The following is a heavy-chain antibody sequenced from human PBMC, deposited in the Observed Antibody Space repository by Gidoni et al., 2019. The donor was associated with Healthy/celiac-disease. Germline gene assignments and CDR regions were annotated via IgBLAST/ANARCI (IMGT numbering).Heavy chain of an antibody. CDR2: INPNNGGT. V-gene: IGHV1-2*04. J-gene: IGHJ4*02. D-gene: IGHD6-6*01. CDR3: ARSIAARPLDY. Sequence: QVQLVQSGAEVKKPGASVKVPCKASGYTFTGYYMHWVRQAPGQGLEWMGWINPNNGGTNYVQKFQGWVTMTRDTSISTVYMELSRLRSDDTAVYYCARSIAARPLDYWGQGTLVTVSS. CDR1: GYTFTGYY.